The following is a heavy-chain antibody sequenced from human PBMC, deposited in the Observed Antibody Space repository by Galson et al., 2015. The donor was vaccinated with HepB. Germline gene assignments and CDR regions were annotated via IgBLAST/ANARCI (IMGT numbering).Heavy chain of an antibody. CDR3: AREGALGYGDYPSLGLDV. CDR1: DGSMNNYY. Sequence: ETLSLTCTVSDGSMNNYYWNWIRQPPGKGLEWIGYVYYGGSTNYNPSLKGRVTISLDTSKNQFSLKLRTVTAADTAIYYCAREGALGYGDYPSLGLDVWGQGTTVTVSS. V-gene: IGHV4-59*01. CDR2: VYYGGST. J-gene: IGHJ6*02. D-gene: IGHD4-17*01.